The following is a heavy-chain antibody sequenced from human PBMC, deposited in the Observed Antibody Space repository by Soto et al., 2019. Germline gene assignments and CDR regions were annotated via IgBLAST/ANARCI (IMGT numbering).Heavy chain of an antibody. J-gene: IGHJ4*02. V-gene: IGHV4-59*01. Sequence: SETLSLTCTVSGGSISSYYWSWIRQPPGKGLEWIGYIYYSGSTSYNPSLKSRVTISVDTSKNQFSLKLSSVTAADTAVYYCARGPGYSCYQFDYWGQGTLVTVSS. CDR2: IYYSGST. CDR1: GGSISSYY. D-gene: IGHD5-12*01. CDR3: ARGPGYSCYQFDY.